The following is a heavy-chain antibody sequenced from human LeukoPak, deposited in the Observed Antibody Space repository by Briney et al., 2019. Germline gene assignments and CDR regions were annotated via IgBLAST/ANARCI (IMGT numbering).Heavy chain of an antibody. CDR1: GYTFSTYW. D-gene: IGHD6-19*01. CDR2: IKSDGSST. J-gene: IGHJ6*03. V-gene: IGHV3-74*01. CDR3: ARDGMYGSSAYDYYMDV. Sequence: GGPLSLPCTASGYTFSTYWMHWLRHAPGKGLVGLSRIKSDGSSTNYADSVKGRCTISRDNAKNSQYLQMNRLRAEDTAVYDCARDGMYGSSAYDYYMDVWGKGTTVTVSS.